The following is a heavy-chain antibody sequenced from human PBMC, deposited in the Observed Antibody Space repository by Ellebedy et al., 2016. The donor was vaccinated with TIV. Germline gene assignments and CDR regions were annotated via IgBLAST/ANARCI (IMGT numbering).Heavy chain of an antibody. J-gene: IGHJ4*02. CDR3: ARGYYYANYFDY. V-gene: IGHV4-34*01. Sequence: MPGGSLSLSCAVYGGSFSGYYWNWIRQPPGKGLEWIGEIDHSGSTNCNPSLKSRVTVSVDTSKNQFSLKLTSVTAADTAVYYCARGYYYANYFDYWGQGTLVTVSS. CDR2: IDHSGST. D-gene: IGHD3-10*01. CDR1: GGSFSGYY.